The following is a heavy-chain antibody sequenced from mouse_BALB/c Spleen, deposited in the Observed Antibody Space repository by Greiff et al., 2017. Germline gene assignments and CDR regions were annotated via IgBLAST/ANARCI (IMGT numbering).Heavy chain of an antibody. J-gene: IGHJ4*01. CDR2: INPYNGDT. CDR1: GYSFTGYF. D-gene: IGHD1-1*01. V-gene: IGHV1-37*01. Sequence: EVMLVESGPELVKPGASVKISCKASGYSFTGYFMNWVKQSHGKSLEWIGRINPYNGDTFYNQKFKGKATLTVDKSSSTAHMELLSLTSEDSAVYYCGRGDYYGSSSYYYAMDYWGQGTSVTVSS. CDR3: GRGDYYGSSSYYYAMDY.